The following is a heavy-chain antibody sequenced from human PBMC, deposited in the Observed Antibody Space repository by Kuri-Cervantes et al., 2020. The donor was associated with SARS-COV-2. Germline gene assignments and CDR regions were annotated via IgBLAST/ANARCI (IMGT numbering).Heavy chain of an antibody. D-gene: IGHD2-15*01. J-gene: IGHJ4*02. CDR1: GFTVSTNY. CDR3: ARGGSCNSGTCFDY. CDR2: IYSSGNT. V-gene: IGHV3-53*01. Sequence: GESLKISCAASGFTVSTNYMSWVRQAPGKGLEWVSLIYSSGNTHYADSVKGRFTISRDNSKNTLYLQLNSLRVDDTGVYYCARGGSCNSGTCFDYWGQGTLVTVSS.